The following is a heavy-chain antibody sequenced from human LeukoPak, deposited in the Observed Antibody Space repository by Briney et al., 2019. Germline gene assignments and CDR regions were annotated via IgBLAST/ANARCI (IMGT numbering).Heavy chain of an antibody. V-gene: IGHV3-48*04. CDR1: GFTFSSYA. Sequence: GGSLRLSCAASGFTFSSYAMSWVRQAPGKGLEWVSYISSSGSTIYYADSVKGRFTISRDNAKNSLYLQMNSLRAEDTAVYYCARDDYYGSGTYFDYWGQGTLVTVSS. J-gene: IGHJ4*02. D-gene: IGHD3-10*01. CDR3: ARDDYYGSGTYFDY. CDR2: ISSSGSTI.